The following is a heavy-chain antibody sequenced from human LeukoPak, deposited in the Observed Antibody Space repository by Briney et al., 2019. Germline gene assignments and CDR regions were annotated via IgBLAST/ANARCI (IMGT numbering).Heavy chain of an antibody. CDR2: IRSKAYGGTT. V-gene: IGHV3-49*04. J-gene: IGHJ4*02. D-gene: IGHD3-3*01. Sequence: PGGSLRLSCTASGFTFGDYAMSWVRQAPGKGLEWVGFIRSKAYGGTTEYAASAKGRFTISRDDSKSIAYLQMNSLKTEVTAVYYCTRGSGRRVDYWGQGTLVTVSS. CDR1: GFTFGDYA. CDR3: TRGSGRRVDY.